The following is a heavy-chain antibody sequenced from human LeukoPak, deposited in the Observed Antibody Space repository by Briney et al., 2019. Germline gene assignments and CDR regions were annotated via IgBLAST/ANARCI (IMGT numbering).Heavy chain of an antibody. D-gene: IGHD5-18*01. CDR1: GGSFSGYY. CDR3: ARGERGSSYGYLWNELPYYFDY. Sequence: TSETLSLTCAVYGGSFSGYYWNWIRQPPGKGLEWIGEINHSGNTNYNASLKSRVTISVDTSKNQFSLKLSSVTAADTAVHFCARGERGSSYGYLWNELPYYFDYWGQGTLVTVSS. CDR2: INHSGNT. J-gene: IGHJ4*02. V-gene: IGHV4-34*01.